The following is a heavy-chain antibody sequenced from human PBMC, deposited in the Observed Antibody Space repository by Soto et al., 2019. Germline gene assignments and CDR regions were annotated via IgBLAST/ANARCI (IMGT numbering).Heavy chain of an antibody. CDR3: ARDRTRLVPAGVGLYYSMDV. CDR1: GGSISSGGYY. D-gene: IGHD2-2*01. Sequence: QVQLQESGPGLVKPSQTLSLTCTVSGGSISSGGYYWSWIRQHPGKGLEWIGYIYYSGSTYYNPSLKSRVTIAVDTSKNQFSLKLSSVTAADTAVYYCARDRTRLVPAGVGLYYSMDVWGKGTTVTVSS. CDR2: IYYSGST. V-gene: IGHV4-31*03. J-gene: IGHJ6*03.